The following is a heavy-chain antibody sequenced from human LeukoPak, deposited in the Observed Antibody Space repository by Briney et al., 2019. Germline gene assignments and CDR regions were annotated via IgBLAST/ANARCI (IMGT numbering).Heavy chain of an antibody. CDR3: ARGGAARPDY. J-gene: IGHJ4*02. CDR1: GFSFSIYG. Sequence: GGSLRLSCAASGFSFSIYGMNWVRQAPGKGLEWVSYISSSSSNINYADSVRGRFTISRDNAKDSLYLHMDSLRVEDMAVYYCARGGAARPDYWGQGTLVTVSS. D-gene: IGHD6-6*01. CDR2: ISSSSSNI. V-gene: IGHV3-21*01.